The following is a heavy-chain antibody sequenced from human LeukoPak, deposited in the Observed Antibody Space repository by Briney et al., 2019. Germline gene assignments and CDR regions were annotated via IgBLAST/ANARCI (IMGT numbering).Heavy chain of an antibody. D-gene: IGHD3-22*01. CDR2: ISYDGSNK. CDR3: ARDHVTMIVVPEPYFDY. V-gene: IGHV3-30*03. Sequence: GSLRLSCAASGFTFSSYSMNWVRQAPGKGLEWVAVISYDGSNKYYADSVKGRFTISRDNSKNTLYLQMNSLRAEDAAVYYCARDHVTMIVVPEPYFDYWGQGTLVTVSS. CDR1: GFTFSSYS. J-gene: IGHJ4*02.